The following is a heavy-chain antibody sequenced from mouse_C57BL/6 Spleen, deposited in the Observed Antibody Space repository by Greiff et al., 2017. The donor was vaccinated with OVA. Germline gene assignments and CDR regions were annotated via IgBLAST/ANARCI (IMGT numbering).Heavy chain of an antibody. CDR1: GFSLSTSNMG. CDR3: AQIRGYEYEDWFAY. V-gene: IGHV8-5*01. Sequence: QVTLKVSGPGILQPSQTLSLTCSFSGFSLSTSNMGIGWIRQPSGKGLEWLAHIWWNDDKSYNPSLKRRLTISKDTSNNQVFLKLTSVDTADTATDYCAQIRGYEYEDWFAYWGQGTLVTVSA. J-gene: IGHJ3*01. D-gene: IGHD2-4*01. CDR2: IWWNDDK.